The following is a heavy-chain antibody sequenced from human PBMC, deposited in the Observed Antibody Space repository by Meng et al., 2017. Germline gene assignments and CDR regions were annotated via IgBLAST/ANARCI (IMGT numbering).Heavy chain of an antibody. CDR3: ARDGRTWD. CDR2: ISPLGST. J-gene: IGHJ4*02. Sequence: QVQLPEPRPRLVNPSGALSLTGAVSGSSIRRSQGWSLDRQPPVKGLGCIGEISPLGSTNYNPSLKSRVTISVDKSKNQFSLKLSSVTAADTAVYYCARDGRTWDWGQGTLVTVFS. D-gene: IGHD2-2*01. V-gene: IGHV4-4*02. CDR1: GSSIRRSQG.